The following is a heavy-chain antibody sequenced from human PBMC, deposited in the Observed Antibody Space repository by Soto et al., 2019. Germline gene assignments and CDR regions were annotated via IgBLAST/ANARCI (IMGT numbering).Heavy chain of an antibody. J-gene: IGHJ1*01. V-gene: IGHV4-39*01. CDR2: IYYSGST. CDR3: ARPELWFLYFQH. Sequence: QLQLQESGPGLVKPSETLSLTCTVSGGSISSSSYYWGWIRQPPGKGLEWIGSIYYSGSTYYNPSLKSRVTISVDTSKNQFALKLSSVTAADTAVCYCARPELWFLYFQHWGQGTLVTVSS. CDR1: GGSISSSSYY. D-gene: IGHD5-18*01.